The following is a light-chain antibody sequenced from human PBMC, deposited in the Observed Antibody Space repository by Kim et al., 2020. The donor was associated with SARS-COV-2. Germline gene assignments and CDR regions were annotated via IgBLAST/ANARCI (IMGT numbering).Light chain of an antibody. J-gene: IGKJ2*01. V-gene: IGKV4-1*01. CDR2: WAS. Sequence: DIVMSQSPDSLAVSLGERATINCKSSQSVLYNSNNKNYLAWYQQKPGQPPKLLIYWASTRESGVPDRISGSGSGTDFTLTITNLQAEDVAVYYCHQSYNPPFTFGQGTKLEI. CDR3: HQSYNPPFT. CDR1: QSVLYNSNNKNY.